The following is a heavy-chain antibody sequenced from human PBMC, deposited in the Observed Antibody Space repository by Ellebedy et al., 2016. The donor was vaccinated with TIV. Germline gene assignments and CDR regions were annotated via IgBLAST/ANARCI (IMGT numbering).Heavy chain of an antibody. V-gene: IGHV5-51*01. CDR3: ASSSGDYGSGADN. CDR1: GYSFTTYW. Sequence: GESLKISCKGSGSGYSFTTYWIGWVRQMPGKGLEWMGIIYSGDPDTRYSPSFQGQVTISVDKSINTAFLQWSSLKASDTAMYYCASSSGDYGSGADNWGQGTRVTVSS. CDR2: IYSGDPDT. D-gene: IGHD3-10*01. J-gene: IGHJ4*02.